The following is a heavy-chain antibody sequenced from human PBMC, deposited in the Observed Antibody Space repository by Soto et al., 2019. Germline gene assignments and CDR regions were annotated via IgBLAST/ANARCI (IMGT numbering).Heavy chain of an antibody. D-gene: IGHD6-13*01. CDR2: IYYSGST. V-gene: IGHV4-59*01. J-gene: IGHJ6*02. CDR1: GGSISSYY. CDR3: ARDRGIAAAGTYYYGMDV. Sequence: TLSLTCTVSGGSISSYYWSWIRQPPGKGLEWIGYIYYSGSTNYNPSLKSRVTISVDTSKNQFSLKLSSVTAADTAVYYCARDRGIAAAGTYYYGMDVWGQGTTVTVSS.